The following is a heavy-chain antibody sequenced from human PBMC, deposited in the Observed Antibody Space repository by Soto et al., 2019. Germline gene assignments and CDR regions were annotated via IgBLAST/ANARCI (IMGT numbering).Heavy chain of an antibody. J-gene: IGHJ4*02. CDR1: GGTFGSYA. CDR2: IIPIFGTA. Sequence: ASVKVSCKASGGTFGSYAISWVRQAPGQGLEWMGGIIPIFGTANYAQKFQGRVTITADESTSTAYMELSSLRSEDTAVYYCARDFEASDYYDSSGYANDNFDYWGQGTLVTVSS. D-gene: IGHD3-22*01. CDR3: ARDFEASDYYDSSGYANDNFDY. V-gene: IGHV1-69*13.